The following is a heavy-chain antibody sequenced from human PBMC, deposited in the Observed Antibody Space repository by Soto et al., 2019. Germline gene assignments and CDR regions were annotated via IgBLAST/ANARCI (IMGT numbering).Heavy chain of an antibody. Sequence: QVQLVQSGPEVKKPGSSVKVSCKASGGTFSSYAITWVRQAPGQGLEWMGGIIPIFGTASYPQKFQGRVTITADESTSTAYMELSSLRSEDTAVYYCARDRVPSVPASMDVWGQGTTVTVSS. CDR2: IIPIFGTA. CDR3: ARDRVPSVPASMDV. J-gene: IGHJ6*02. V-gene: IGHV1-69*12. D-gene: IGHD2-2*01. CDR1: GGTFSSYA.